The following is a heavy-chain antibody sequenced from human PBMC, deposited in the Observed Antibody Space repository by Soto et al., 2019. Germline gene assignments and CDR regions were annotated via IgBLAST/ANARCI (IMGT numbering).Heavy chain of an antibody. CDR1: GYALSSYH. J-gene: IGHJ4*02. V-gene: IGHV1-46*01. CDR3: ARALPRASGYTYGALDY. CDR2: INPSGVSP. D-gene: IGHD5-18*01. Sequence: QAQLVQSGAEVKKPGASVRVSCKPSGYALSSYHMHWVRQAPGQGLECMGIINPSGVSPAYAQRFQCRVTVTRDTSTSTVYMELSGLRSEDTAVYYCARALPRASGYTYGALDYWGQGTLVTVSP.